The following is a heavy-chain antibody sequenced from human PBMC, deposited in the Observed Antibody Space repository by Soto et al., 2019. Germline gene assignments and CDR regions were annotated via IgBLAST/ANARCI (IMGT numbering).Heavy chain of an antibody. J-gene: IGHJ5*02. D-gene: IGHD6-19*01. Sequence: GASVKVSCKASGGTFSSYAISWVRQAPGQGLEWMGGIIPIFGTANYAQKFQGRVTITADESTSTAYMELSSLRSEDTAVYYCARGQQWLVRSWFDPWGQGTLVTVSS. CDR2: IIPIFGTA. V-gene: IGHV1-69*13. CDR3: ARGQQWLVRSWFDP. CDR1: GGTFSSYA.